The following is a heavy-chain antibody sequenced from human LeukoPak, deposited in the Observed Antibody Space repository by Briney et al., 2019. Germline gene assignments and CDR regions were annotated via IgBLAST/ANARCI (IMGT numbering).Heavy chain of an antibody. CDR2: ISGSGGSI. V-gene: IGHV3-23*01. D-gene: IGHD3-10*01. CDR1: GFTFSSYA. CDR3: AKDTVTMLRGVFDP. Sequence: PGGSLRLSCAASGFTFSSYAMTWVRQAQGKGLEWVSSISGSGGSIYYADSVRGRFTISRDTSKSTLYLQMNSLRAEDTAVYYCAKDTVTMLRGVFDPWGQGTLVTVSS. J-gene: IGHJ5*02.